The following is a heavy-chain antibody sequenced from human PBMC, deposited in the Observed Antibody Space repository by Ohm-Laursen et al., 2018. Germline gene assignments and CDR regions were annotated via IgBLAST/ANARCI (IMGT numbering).Heavy chain of an antibody. D-gene: IGHD3-10*01. CDR1: GFTFSNAC. CDR2: IESQTDGGTT. CDR3: TTDRRSVRGFTITIYCFAY. J-gene: IGHJ4*02. V-gene: IGHV3-15*04. Sequence: SLRLSCAASGFTFSNACMSWVRQAPGKGLEWVCRIESQTDGGTTDYAAPVKGRFTISRDDSKNTLYLQMNSLKTEDAAVYYCTTDRRSVRGFTITIYCFAYWGQGSLVTVSS.